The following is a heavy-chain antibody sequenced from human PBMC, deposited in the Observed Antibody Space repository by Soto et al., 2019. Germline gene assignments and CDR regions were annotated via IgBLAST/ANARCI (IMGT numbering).Heavy chain of an antibody. J-gene: IGHJ6*02. CDR3: ASRVSEAGYSSVRYYCGMDV. Sequence: QVQLVQSGAEVKQPGSSLKLSCTASGCTFSSYAISWVRQAPGQGLEWMGGIIPIFGTENYAQKFQGRVTITADESTSTAYMELSSLRSADTAVYYCASRVSEAGYSSVRYYCGMDVWGQGTTVTVSS. D-gene: IGHD5-18*01. V-gene: IGHV1-69*01. CDR1: GCTFSSYA. CDR2: IIPIFGTE.